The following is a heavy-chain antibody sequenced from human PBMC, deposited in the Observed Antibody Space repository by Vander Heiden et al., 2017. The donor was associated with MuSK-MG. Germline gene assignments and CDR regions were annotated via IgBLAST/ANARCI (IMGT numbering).Heavy chain of an antibody. V-gene: IGHV4-61*01. J-gene: IGHJ4*02. CDR2: IYYSGSN. Sequence: QVQLQESGPGLVKPSETLSLTCTVSGGSVSSGRYYWSWLRQPPGKGLEWIGYIYYSGSNNYNPSLKSRVTISVDTSKNQFSLKLSSVTAADTAVYYCARESYYDSSGYLPYYFDYWGQGTLVTVSS. D-gene: IGHD3-22*01. CDR1: GGSVSSGRYY. CDR3: ARESYYDSSGYLPYYFDY.